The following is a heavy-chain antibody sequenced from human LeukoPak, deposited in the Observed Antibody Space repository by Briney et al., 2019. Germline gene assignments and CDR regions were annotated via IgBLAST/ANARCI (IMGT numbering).Heavy chain of an antibody. V-gene: IGHV4-34*01. Sequence: SETLSLTCAVYGGSFSGYYWSWIRQPPGKGLEWIGEINHSGSTNYNPSLKSRVTISVDTSKNQFSLMLSSVTAADTAVYYCASGGYSITFDYWGQGTLVTVSS. J-gene: IGHJ4*02. CDR1: GGSFSGYY. CDR2: INHSGST. CDR3: ASGGYSITFDY. D-gene: IGHD6-13*01.